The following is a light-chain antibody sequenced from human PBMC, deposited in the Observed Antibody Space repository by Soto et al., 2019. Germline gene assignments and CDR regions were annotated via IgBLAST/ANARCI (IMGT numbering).Light chain of an antibody. CDR1: QIISSY. CDR3: KHYNSYSEA. Sequence: DIQMTQSPSTLSASVGDRVTITCRASQIISSYLNWFQQKPGKAPKLLIYKASTLKSGVPSRFSGSGSGTEFTLTISSLQPDDFATYYCKHYNSYSEAFGQGTKVDIK. J-gene: IGKJ1*01. V-gene: IGKV1-5*03. CDR2: KAS.